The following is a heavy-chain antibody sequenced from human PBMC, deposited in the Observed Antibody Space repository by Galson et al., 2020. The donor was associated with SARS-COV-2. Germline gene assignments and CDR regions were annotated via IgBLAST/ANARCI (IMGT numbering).Heavy chain of an antibody. CDR2: IIPIFGTP. CDR3: AQQFRGYDGLVPGAICPPGLGGFRYGRDV. J-gene: IGHJ6*02. CDR1: GGTFNSYA. D-gene: IGHD3-10*01. Sequence: SVKVSCKASGGTFNSYAISWVRQAPGQGLEWMGGIIPIFGTPNYAQKFRGRVTITADRSTSTVYMEMSSLRSEDTAEYYCAQQFRGYDGLVPGAICPPGLGGFRYGRDVWGQGTTVTVSS. V-gene: IGHV1-69*06.